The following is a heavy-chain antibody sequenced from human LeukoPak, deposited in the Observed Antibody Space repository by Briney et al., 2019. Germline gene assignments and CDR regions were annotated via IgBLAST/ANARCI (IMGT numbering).Heavy chain of an antibody. CDR3: AKGTSSGWYYFDY. V-gene: IGHV4-59*08. J-gene: IGHJ4*02. D-gene: IGHD6-19*01. Sequence: SETLSLTCTVSGGSISSYYWSWIRQPPGKGLEWIGYIYYSGSTNYNPSLKSRVTISVDTSKNQFSLKLDSVTAADTAVYYCAKGTSSGWYYFDYWGQGTLVTVSS. CDR2: IYYSGST. CDR1: GGSISSYY.